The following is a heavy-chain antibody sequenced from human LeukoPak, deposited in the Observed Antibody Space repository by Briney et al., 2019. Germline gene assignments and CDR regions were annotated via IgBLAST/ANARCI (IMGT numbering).Heavy chain of an antibody. V-gene: IGHV1-8*01. CDR3: ARDRGQWELRSYYYYGMDV. CDR1: GYTFTSYD. D-gene: IGHD1-26*01. CDR2: MNPNSGNT. J-gene: IGHJ6*02. Sequence: GASVKVSCKASGYTFTSYDINWVRQATGQGLEWMGWMNPNSGNTGYAQKFQGRVTMTRNTSISTAYMELSSLRSEDTAVYYCARDRGQWELRSYYYYGMDVWGQGTTVTVSS.